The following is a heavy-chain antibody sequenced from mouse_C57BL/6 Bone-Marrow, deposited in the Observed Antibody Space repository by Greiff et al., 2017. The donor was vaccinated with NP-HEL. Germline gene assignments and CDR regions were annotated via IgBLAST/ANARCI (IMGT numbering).Heavy chain of an antibody. CDR2: ISDGGSSP. J-gene: IGHJ4*01. V-gene: IGHV5-4*01. CDR1: GFTFSSYA. CDR3: ALFYYAMDY. Sequence: EVQRVESGGGLVKPVGSLKLSCAASGFTFSSYAMSWVRQTPAKRLEWVATISDGGSSPYYPDNVKGRFTISRDNAKNNLYLQMSHLKSEDTAMYYCALFYYAMDYWGQGTSVTVSS.